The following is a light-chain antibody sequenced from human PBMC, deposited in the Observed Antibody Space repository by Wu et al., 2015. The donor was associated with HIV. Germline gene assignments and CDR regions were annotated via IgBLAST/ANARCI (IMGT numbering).Light chain of an antibody. J-gene: IGKJ4*01. Sequence: ETVLTQSPVTLSLSPGERATLSCRASQSVDSQLAWYQQKPGQAPRLLIYDASKRVTGIPARFSGSGSGTDFTLTISSLEPEDFAVYFCQQRYNWLTFGGGTKVEMK. CDR2: DAS. V-gene: IGKV3-11*01. CDR3: QQRYNWLT. CDR1: QSVDSQ.